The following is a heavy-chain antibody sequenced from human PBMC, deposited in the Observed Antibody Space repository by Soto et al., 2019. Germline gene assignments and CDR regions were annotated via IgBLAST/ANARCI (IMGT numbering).Heavy chain of an antibody. V-gene: IGHV3-15*07. CDR1: GFTFSNAW. Sequence: EVQLVESGGGLVKPGGSLRLSCAASGFTFSNAWMNWVRQAPGKGLEWVGRIKSKTDGGTTDYAAPVKGRVTISRDDSKNTLYLQMNSLKTEDTAVYYCTTTLKPYYDFWSGYFRSNWFDPWGQGTLVTVSS. J-gene: IGHJ5*02. CDR3: TTTLKPYYDFWSGYFRSNWFDP. CDR2: IKSKTDGGTT. D-gene: IGHD3-3*01.